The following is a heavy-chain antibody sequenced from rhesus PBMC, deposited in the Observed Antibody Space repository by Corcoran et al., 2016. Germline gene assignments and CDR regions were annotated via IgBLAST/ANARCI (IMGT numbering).Heavy chain of an antibody. Sequence: QVQLVQSGAEVKKPGASVKGSCKASGFTFGSYAISWVRHAPGQGIEWKGVIIPLVGIPNYAEKFQGRVQLTADTSTSTAYMELSSLRSEDTAVYYCAGGRNTVTTSTFDYWGQGVLVTVSS. J-gene: IGHJ4*01. V-gene: IGHV1-198*02. CDR1: GFTFGSYA. CDR3: AGGRNTVTTSTFDY. D-gene: IGHD4-23*01. CDR2: IIPLVGIP.